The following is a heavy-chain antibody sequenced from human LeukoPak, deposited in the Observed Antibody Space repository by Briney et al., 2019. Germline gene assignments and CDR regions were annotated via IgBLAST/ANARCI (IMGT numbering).Heavy chain of an antibody. V-gene: IGHV3-23*01. CDR3: AKDSRGWPSRSLGAFDI. CDR2: ISGSGGST. Sequence: GGSLRLSCAVSGFTFNSYAMSWVRQAPGKGLEWVSTISGSGGSTYYADSVKGRFTISRDNSKNTLYLQMNSLRAEDTAIYYCAKDSRGWPSRSLGAFDIWGQGTMVIVSS. J-gene: IGHJ3*02. D-gene: IGHD6-19*01. CDR1: GFTFNSYA.